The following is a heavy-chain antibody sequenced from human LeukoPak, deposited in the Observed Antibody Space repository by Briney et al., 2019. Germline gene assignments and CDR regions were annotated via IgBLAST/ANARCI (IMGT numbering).Heavy chain of an antibody. J-gene: IGHJ3*02. D-gene: IGHD6-6*01. Sequence: VASVKVSCKASGYTFTGYYMHWVRQAPGQGLEWMGRINPNSGGTNYAQKFQGKVTMTTDTSITTAYMELSGLRSDDTAVYFCARDLARNIAARPGWGLDGFDIWGQGTMVTVSS. V-gene: IGHV1-2*06. CDR1: GYTFTGYY. CDR2: INPNSGGT. CDR3: ARDLARNIAARPGWGLDGFDI.